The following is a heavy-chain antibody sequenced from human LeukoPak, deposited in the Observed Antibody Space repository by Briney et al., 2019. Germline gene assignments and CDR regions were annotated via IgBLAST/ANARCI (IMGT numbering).Heavy chain of an antibody. Sequence: AASVKVSCKASGYTFTAYYMHWVRQAPGQGLEWMGRINPNSGGTNYAQKFQGRVTMTRDTSISTAHMELSRLRSDDTAVYYCANLTAHDYDAYWGQGTLVTVSS. J-gene: IGHJ4*02. CDR1: GYTFTAYY. D-gene: IGHD5-18*01. V-gene: IGHV1-2*06. CDR2: INPNSGGT. CDR3: ANLTAHDYDAY.